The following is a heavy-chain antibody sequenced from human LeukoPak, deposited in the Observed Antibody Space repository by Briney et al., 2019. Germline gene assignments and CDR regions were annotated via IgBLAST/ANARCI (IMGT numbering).Heavy chain of an antibody. D-gene: IGHD2-15*01. CDR1: GGSISSGSYY. J-gene: IGHJ4*02. V-gene: IGHV4-61*02. CDR3: AREDGYCSGGSCYS. Sequence: SETLSLTCTVSGGSISSGSYYWSWIRQPAGKGLEWIGRIYTSGSTNYNPSLKSRVIISVDTSKNQFSLELSSVTAADTAVYYCAREDGYCSGGSCYSWGQGTLVTVSS. CDR2: IYTSGST.